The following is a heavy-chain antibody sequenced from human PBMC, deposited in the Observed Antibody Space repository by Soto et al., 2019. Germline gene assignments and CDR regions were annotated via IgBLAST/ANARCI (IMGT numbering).Heavy chain of an antibody. CDR1: GFTFSTYA. D-gene: IGHD6-19*01. J-gene: IGHJ4*02. CDR3: SNAESSGWPGLDY. CDR2: ISATDGGT. Sequence: EVQLLESGGGLVQPGGSLGLSCAASGFTFSTYAMSWVRQAPGKGLEWVSTISATDGGTYYADSVTGRFTISRDNSKNTLSLQRNSLRADDTAVYYCSNAESSGWPGLDYWGKVTLVTVSS. V-gene: IGHV3-23*01.